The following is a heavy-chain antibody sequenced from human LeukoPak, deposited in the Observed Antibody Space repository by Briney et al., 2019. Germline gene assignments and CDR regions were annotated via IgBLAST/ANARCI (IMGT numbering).Heavy chain of an antibody. D-gene: IGHD3-22*01. V-gene: IGHV4-59*01. CDR1: GGSISSYY. Sequence: SETLSLTCTVSGGSISSYYWSWIRQPPGKGLEWIGYIYYSGSTNYNPSLKSRVTISVDTSKYQFSLKLSSVTAADTAVYYCARDGGSSGYTDYWGQGTLVTVSS. J-gene: IGHJ4*02. CDR3: ARDGGSSGYTDY. CDR2: IYYSGST.